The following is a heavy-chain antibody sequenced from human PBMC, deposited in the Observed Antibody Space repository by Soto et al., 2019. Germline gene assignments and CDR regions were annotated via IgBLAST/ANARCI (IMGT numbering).Heavy chain of an antibody. D-gene: IGHD2-2*01. CDR1: GFTFSSYG. CDR3: AKDRGGDCPDNSCYFGADY. J-gene: IGHJ4*02. CDR2: ISYDGSNK. V-gene: IGHV3-30*18. Sequence: GGSLRLSCAASGFTFSSYGMHWVRQAPGKGLEWVAVISYDGSNKYYADSVKGRFTITRDNSKNTLSLHMDRLRVEDTAVYYCAKDRGGDCPDNSCYFGADYWGQGTPVTVS.